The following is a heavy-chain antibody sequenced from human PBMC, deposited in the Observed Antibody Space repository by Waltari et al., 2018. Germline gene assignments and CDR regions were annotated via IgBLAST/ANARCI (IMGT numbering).Heavy chain of an antibody. CDR3: ARWSARISQREFYFDY. CDR2: IYHSGSN. V-gene: IGHV4-4*02. Sequence: QVHLQESGPGLVRPSGTLSLTCEVSGASVTGDGRGWVRQPPGKGREWIGEIYHSGSNNYNPSLKSRLAMSVDKSKNEFSLKLTSVTAADTAVYYCARWSARISQREFYFDYWGQGILVTISS. J-gene: IGHJ4*02. CDR1: GASVTGDG. D-gene: IGHD6-25*01.